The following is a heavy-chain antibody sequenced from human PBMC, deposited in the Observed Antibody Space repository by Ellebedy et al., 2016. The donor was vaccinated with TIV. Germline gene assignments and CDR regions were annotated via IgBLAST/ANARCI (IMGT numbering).Heavy chain of an antibody. J-gene: IGHJ2*01. CDR1: GFTFSAYS. CDR3: SRDAFVYGDSRYWYFDL. V-gene: IGHV3-48*04. Sequence: GGSLRLSCAVSGFTFSAYSMNWVRQAPGKGLEWVSYISTGSSTIYYADSVKGRFTISRDNAKNSLYLQMNSLRAEDTAVYYCSRDAFVYGDSRYWYFDLWGRGTLGGGSS. D-gene: IGHD4-17*01. CDR2: ISTGSSTI.